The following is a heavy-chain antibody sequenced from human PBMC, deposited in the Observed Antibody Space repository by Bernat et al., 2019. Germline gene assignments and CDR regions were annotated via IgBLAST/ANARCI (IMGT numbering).Heavy chain of an antibody. CDR3: ARGAAVGSWYFYMDV. Sequence: EVQLVQSGAEVKKPGESLKISCEGSGYSFSTYWIGWVRQMPGKGLEWMGIIYPGDSDTRYNPSFQGQVTISADKSISTAYLQWSSLKASDTAIYYCARGAAVGSWYFYMDVWGKGTTVTVSS. J-gene: IGHJ6*03. CDR2: IYPGDSDT. D-gene: IGHD6-13*01. CDR1: GYSFSTYW. V-gene: IGHV5-51*01.